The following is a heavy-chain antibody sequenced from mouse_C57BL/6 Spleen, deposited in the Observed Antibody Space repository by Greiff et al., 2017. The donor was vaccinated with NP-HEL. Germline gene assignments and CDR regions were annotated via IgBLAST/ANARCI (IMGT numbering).Heavy chain of an antibody. D-gene: IGHD2-5*01. V-gene: IGHV1-82*01. CDR1: GYAFSSSW. J-gene: IGHJ4*01. CDR3: ARGDYSNSYAMDY. CDR2: IYPGDGDT. Sequence: VQLQQSGPELVKPGASVKISCKASGYAFSSSWMNWVKQRPGKGLEWIGRIYPGDGDTNYNGKFKGKATLTADKSSGTAYMQLSSLKSEDSAVYFCARGDYSNSYAMDYWGQGTSVTVSS.